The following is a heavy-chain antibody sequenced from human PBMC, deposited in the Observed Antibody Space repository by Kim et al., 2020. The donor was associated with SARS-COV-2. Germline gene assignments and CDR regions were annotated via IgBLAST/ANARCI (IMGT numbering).Heavy chain of an antibody. V-gene: IGHV3-23*01. CDR3: AKDTPYYDFWSGYYTGYYFDY. D-gene: IGHD3-3*01. Sequence: GGSLRLSCAASGFTFSSYAMSWVRQAPGKGLEWVSAISGSGGSTYYADSVKGRFTISRDNSKNTLYLQMNSLRAEDTAVYYCAKDTPYYDFWSGYYTGYYFDYWGQGTLVTVSP. J-gene: IGHJ4*02. CDR2: ISGSGGST. CDR1: GFTFSSYA.